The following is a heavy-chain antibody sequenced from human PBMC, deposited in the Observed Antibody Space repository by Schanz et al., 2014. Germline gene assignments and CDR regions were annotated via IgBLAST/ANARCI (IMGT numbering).Heavy chain of an antibody. D-gene: IGHD4-17*01. CDR3: ARELRLEYYFGY. J-gene: IGHJ4*02. V-gene: IGHV1-2*02. CDR2: INPNSGDR. CDR1: GYTFTGHH. Sequence: VQLVESGAEVKKPGASVKVSCKASGYTFTGHHMHWVRQAPGQGLEWMGWINPNSGDRNYAQKFQGRVTMTRDTSISTAYMELSSLRSDDTAVYYCARELRLEYYFGYWGQGTQVTVSS.